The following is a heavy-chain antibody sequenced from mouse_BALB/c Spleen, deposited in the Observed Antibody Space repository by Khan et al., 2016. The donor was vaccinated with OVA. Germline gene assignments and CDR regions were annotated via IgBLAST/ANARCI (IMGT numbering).Heavy chain of an antibody. Sequence: QVQLKQSGTELVRPGTSVKVSCRASGYAFTHYLIEWVKQRPGQGLEWIGVINPGSGGTNYNEKFEGKATLTADNSSSTAYMHLSSLTSDDSAVYFCARGFYDGCLAWFAYWGQGTLVTVSA. CDR2: INPGSGGT. D-gene: IGHD2-3*01. V-gene: IGHV1-54*01. CDR1: GYAFTHYL. J-gene: IGHJ3*01. CDR3: ARGFYDGCLAWFAY.